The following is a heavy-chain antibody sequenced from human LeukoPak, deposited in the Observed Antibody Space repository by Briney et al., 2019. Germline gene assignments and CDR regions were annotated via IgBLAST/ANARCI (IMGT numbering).Heavy chain of an antibody. D-gene: IGHD3-22*01. V-gene: IGHV3-7*01. CDR2: IKQDGSEK. CDR3: AGSDTIGYLPREWDYWYFDL. J-gene: IGHJ2*01. CDR1: GFTFSNYW. Sequence: GGSLRVSCAASGFTFSNYWMSWVRQAPGKGLEWVANIKQDGSEKYYVDSVKGRFTISRDNAKNSLYLQMNSLRAEDTAVYYCAGSDTIGYLPREWDYWYFDLWGRGTLVTVSS.